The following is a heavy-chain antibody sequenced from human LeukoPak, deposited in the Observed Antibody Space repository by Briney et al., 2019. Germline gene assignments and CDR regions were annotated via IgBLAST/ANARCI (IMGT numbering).Heavy chain of an antibody. CDR3: ARGLFDY. CDR2: INPNSGGT. Sequence: ASVTVSFTASGGTFSSYAISWVRQAPGQGLEWMGWINPNSGGTNYAQKLQGRVTMTTDTSTSTAYMELRSLRSDDTAVYYCARGLFDYWGQGTLVTVSS. CDR1: GGTFSSYA. V-gene: IGHV1-18*01. J-gene: IGHJ4*02.